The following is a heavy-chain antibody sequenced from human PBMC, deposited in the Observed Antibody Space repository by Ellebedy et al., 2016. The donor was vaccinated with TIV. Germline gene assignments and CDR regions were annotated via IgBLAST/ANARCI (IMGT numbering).Heavy chain of an antibody. V-gene: IGHV3-11*06. D-gene: IGHD7-27*01. CDR1: GFTFSDYY. CDR2: ISTTISYT. Sequence: GESLKISCATSGFTFSDYYMSWIRQAPGKGLEWVSYISTTISYTNYADSVKGRFTISRDNAKNSLYLQMYSLNPEDTAIYYCVPHWVPFAYWGLGTLVTVSS. CDR3: VPHWVPFAY. J-gene: IGHJ4*02.